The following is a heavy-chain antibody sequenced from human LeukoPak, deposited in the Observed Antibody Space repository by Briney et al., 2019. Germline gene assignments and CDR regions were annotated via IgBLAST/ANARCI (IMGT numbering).Heavy chain of an antibody. Sequence: SQTLSLTCSLSGGSISSGGYYWSWIRQHPRKGLEWIGYIYNSGSTYYNPSLKSRVTISVDTSKNQFSLKLNSVTAADTAVYYCARGGSFLGNYVYWGEGTLVTVSS. CDR1: GGSISSGGYY. V-gene: IGHV4-31*03. J-gene: IGHJ4*02. CDR2: IYNSGST. CDR3: ARGGSFLGNYVY. D-gene: IGHD3-16*01.